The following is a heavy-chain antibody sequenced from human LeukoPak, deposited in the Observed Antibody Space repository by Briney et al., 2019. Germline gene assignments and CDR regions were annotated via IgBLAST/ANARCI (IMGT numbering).Heavy chain of an antibody. CDR1: GFTFRNYE. V-gene: IGHV3-48*03. Sequence: PGGSLRLSCAASGFTFRNYETNWVRQAPGKGLEWVSYISSSGGSIYYADSVKGRFTISRDNAKNSLYLQMNSLRVEDTAVYYCARVAVAGFNFFDYWGQGTLVTVSS. D-gene: IGHD6-19*01. CDR3: ARVAVAGFNFFDY. J-gene: IGHJ4*02. CDR2: ISSSGGSI.